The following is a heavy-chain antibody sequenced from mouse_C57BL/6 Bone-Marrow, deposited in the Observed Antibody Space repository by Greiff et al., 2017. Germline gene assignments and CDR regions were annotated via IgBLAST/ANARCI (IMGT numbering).Heavy chain of an antibody. CDR1: GFTFSSYG. V-gene: IGHV5-6*01. CDR3: ARTGNPAWFAY. D-gene: IGHD2-1*01. J-gene: IGHJ3*01. Sequence: EVQGVESGGDLVKPGGSLKLSCAASGFTFSSYGMSWVRQTPDKRLEWVATISSGGSYTYYPDSVKGRFTISRDNAKNTLYLQMSSLKSEDTAMYDCARTGNPAWFAYWGQGTLVTVSA. CDR2: ISSGGSYT.